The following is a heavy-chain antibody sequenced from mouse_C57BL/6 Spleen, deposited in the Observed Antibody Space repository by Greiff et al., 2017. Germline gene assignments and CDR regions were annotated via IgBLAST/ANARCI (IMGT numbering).Heavy chain of an antibody. CDR3: ARRGTTVLNFDY. D-gene: IGHD2-12*01. J-gene: IGHJ2*01. CDR2: IYPGDGDT. CDR1: GYAFSSSW. V-gene: IGHV1-82*01. Sequence: QVQLQQSGPELVKPGASVKISCKASGYAFSSSWMNWVKQRPGKGLEWIGRIYPGDGDTNYNGKFKGKATLTADKSSSTAYMQLSSLTSEDAAVYFCARRGTTVLNFDYWDQGTTLTVSS.